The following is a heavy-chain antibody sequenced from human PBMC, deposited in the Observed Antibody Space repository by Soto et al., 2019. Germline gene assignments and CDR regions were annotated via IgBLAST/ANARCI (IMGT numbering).Heavy chain of an antibody. J-gene: IGHJ6*02. CDR3: AKQQLPDYYYYYGMDV. Sequence: EVQLLESGGGLVQPGGSLGLSCAASGFTFSSYAMSWVRQAPGKGLEWVSAISGSGGSTYYADSVKGRFTISRDNSKNTLYLQMNSLRAEDTAVYYCAKQQLPDYYYYYGMDVWGQGTTVTVSS. D-gene: IGHD6-13*01. CDR1: GFTFSSYA. CDR2: ISGSGGST. V-gene: IGHV3-23*01.